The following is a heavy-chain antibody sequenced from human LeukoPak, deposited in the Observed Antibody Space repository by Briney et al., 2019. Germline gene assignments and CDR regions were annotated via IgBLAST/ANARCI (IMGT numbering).Heavy chain of an antibody. CDR1: GFTFDDYA. V-gene: IGHV3-9*01. J-gene: IGHJ4*02. D-gene: IGHD3-10*01. CDR3: AKDNSPYYGSADSLDDYFDY. Sequence: GGSLRLSCAASGFTFDDYAMHWVRQAPGKGLEWVSGISWNSGSIGYADSVKGRFTISRDNAKNSLYLQMNSLRAEDTALYYCAKDNSPYYGSADSLDDYFDYWGQGTLVTVSS. CDR2: ISWNSGSI.